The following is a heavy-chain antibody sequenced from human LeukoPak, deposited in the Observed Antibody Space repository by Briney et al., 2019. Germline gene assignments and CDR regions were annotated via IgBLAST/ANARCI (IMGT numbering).Heavy chain of an antibody. CDR2: ISAYNGNT. V-gene: IGHV1-18*01. J-gene: IGHJ4*02. D-gene: IGHD6-19*01. CDR1: GYTFTSYD. CDR3: ARDPNSSSDY. Sequence: ASVKVSCKASGYTFTSYDINWVRQATGQGLEWMGWISAYNGNTNYAQKLQGRVTMTTDTSTSTAYMELRSLRSDDTAVYYCARDPNSSSDYWGQGTLVTVSS.